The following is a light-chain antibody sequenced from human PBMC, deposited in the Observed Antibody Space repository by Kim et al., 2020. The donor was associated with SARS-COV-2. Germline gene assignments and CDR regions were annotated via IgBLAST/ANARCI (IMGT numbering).Light chain of an antibody. Sequence: SVGAGRTTKVTWWGRNIGRKSERGYQQKPGRAPVLVIYRDDYRPSGIPERFSGSNSGNTATLTISRAQAGDEADYYCHIWDSRSYVFGTGTKVTV. CDR1: NIGRKS. CDR2: RDD. CDR3: HIWDSRSYV. V-gene: IGLV3-9*01. J-gene: IGLJ1*01.